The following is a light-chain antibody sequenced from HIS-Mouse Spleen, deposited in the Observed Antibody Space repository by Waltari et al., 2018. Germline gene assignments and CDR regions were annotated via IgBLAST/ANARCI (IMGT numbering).Light chain of an antibody. CDR1: SSNIASNT. CDR2: SNN. Sequence: QSVLTQPPSASGTPGQRVTISCSGSSSNIASNTVNWYQQLPGTAPKLLIYSNNRRPSGVPGRFAGSKSGPSASLAISGLQSEDEADYYCCSYAGSYTFPYVFGTGTKVTVL. CDR3: CSYAGSYTFPYV. V-gene: IGLV1-44*01. J-gene: IGLJ1*01.